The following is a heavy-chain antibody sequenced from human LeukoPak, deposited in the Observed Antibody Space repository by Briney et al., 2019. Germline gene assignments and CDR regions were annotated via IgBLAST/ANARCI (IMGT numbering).Heavy chain of an antibody. D-gene: IGHD3-10*01. Sequence: GGSLRLSCAASGFTVSSNYMSWVRQAPGKGLEWVSVIYSGGSTYYADSVKGRFTISRDNSKNTLYLQMNSLRAEDTAVYYCAREGSGSYKGILDVWGQGTTVTVSS. CDR1: GFTVSSNY. J-gene: IGHJ6*02. CDR3: AREGSGSYKGILDV. CDR2: IYSGGST. V-gene: IGHV3-66*01.